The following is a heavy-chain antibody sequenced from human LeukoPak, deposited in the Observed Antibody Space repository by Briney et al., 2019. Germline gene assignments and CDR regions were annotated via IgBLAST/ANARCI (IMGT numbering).Heavy chain of an antibody. CDR2: IISIFGTA. CDR1: GGTFSSYA. CDR3: ASYGIVGYSGYESIRFDY. Sequence: SVKVSCKASGGTFSSYAISWVRQAPGQGLEWMGGIISIFGTANYAQKFQGRVTITADESTSTAYMELSSLRSEDTAVYYCASYGIVGYSGYESIRFDYWGQGTLVTVSS. J-gene: IGHJ4*02. V-gene: IGHV1-69*01. D-gene: IGHD5-12*01.